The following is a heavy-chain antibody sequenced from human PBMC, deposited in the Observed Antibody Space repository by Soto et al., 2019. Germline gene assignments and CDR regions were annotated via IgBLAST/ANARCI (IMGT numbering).Heavy chain of an antibody. J-gene: IGHJ4*02. Sequence: EVQLLESGGGLAQPGGSLRLSCAASGFTFSNYAMSWVRQAPGKGLERVSAISASSDSTYYADSVRGRFTISRDNSRNTLHVQMNSLRVEDTAVYYCAKGLLPYCSGGSCYPLDYWGQGTLVTVSS. D-gene: IGHD2-15*01. CDR3: AKGLLPYCSGGSCYPLDY. CDR1: GFTFSNYA. CDR2: ISASSDST. V-gene: IGHV3-23*01.